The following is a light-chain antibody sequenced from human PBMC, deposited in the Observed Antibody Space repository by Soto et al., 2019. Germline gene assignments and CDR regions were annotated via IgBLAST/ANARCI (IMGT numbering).Light chain of an antibody. CDR1: SSNIGAGYD. CDR2: GNT. CDR3: RSYDSSLSGSSV. Sequence: QSVLTQPPSVSGAPGQRVTISCTGSSSNIGAGYDVHWCQQLPGTAPKLLIYGNTNRPSGVPDRFSGSRSGTSASLAITGLQAEDDGDYYCRSYDSSLSGSSVFGTGTKVTVL. V-gene: IGLV1-40*01. J-gene: IGLJ1*01.